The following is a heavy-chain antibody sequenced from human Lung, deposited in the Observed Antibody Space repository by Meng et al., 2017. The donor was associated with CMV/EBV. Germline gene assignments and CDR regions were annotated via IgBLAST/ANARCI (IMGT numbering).Heavy chain of an antibody. V-gene: IGHV7-4-1*02. Sequence: QVAVVQSWCEVKKPGASVKVSCKASGYTFTSYAMNWVRQAPGQGLEWMGWINTNTGNPTYAQGFTGRFVFSLDTSVSTAYLQISSLKAADTAVYYCARLYCSGGSCYTVDYWGQGTLVTVSS. J-gene: IGHJ4*02. CDR2: INTNTGNP. CDR1: GYTFTSYA. D-gene: IGHD2-15*01. CDR3: ARLYCSGGSCYTVDY.